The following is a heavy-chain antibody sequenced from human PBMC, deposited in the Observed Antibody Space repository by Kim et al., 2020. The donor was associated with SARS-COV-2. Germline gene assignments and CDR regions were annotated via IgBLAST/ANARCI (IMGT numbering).Heavy chain of an antibody. Sequence: FTFSIYWMSWVRQAPGKGLEWVANIKQDGSEKYYVDSVKGRFTISRDNAKNSLYLQMNSLRAEDTAVYYCARDQSRITIFGVVINYYYM. V-gene: IGHV3-7*01. CDR1: FTFSIYW. D-gene: IGHD3-3*01. CDR2: IKQDGSEK. J-gene: IGHJ6*03. CDR3: ARDQSRITIFGVVINYYYM.